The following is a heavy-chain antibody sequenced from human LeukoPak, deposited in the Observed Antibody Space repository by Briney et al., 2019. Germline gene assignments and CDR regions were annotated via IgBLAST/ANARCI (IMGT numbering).Heavy chain of an antibody. CDR2: IYYSGST. Sequence: SETLSLTRTVSGGSISSSSYYWGWIRQPPGKGLEWIGSIYYSGSTYYNPSLKSRVTISVDTSKNQFSLKLSSVTAADTAVYYCARQDSSTWRVFDYWGQGTLVTVSS. CDR3: ARQDSSTWRVFDY. J-gene: IGHJ4*02. V-gene: IGHV4-39*07. D-gene: IGHD6-13*01. CDR1: GGSISSSSYY.